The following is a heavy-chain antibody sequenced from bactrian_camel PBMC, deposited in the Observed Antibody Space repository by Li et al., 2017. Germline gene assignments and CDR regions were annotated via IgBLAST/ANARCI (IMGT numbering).Heavy chain of an antibody. CDR2: LYTGGGTT. D-gene: IGHD7*01. J-gene: IGHJ6*01. CDR1: GIPRMY. Sequence: HVQLVESGGGSVQAGGSLRLSCVASGIPRMYMGWFRQAPGKEREGVAALYTGGGTTYYRDSVKGRFTISQDKNAKNTLYLQLNSLKTEDTAMYYCAKPPPGQIRTVATPFRSWGQGTQVTVS. CDR3: AKPPPGQIRTVATPFRS. V-gene: IGHV3S54*01.